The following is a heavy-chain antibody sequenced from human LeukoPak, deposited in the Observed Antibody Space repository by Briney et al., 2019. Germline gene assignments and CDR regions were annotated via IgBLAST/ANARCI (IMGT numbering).Heavy chain of an antibody. Sequence: ASVKVSCKASGYTFTGYYMHWVRQAPGQGLEWMGWINPNSGGTNYAQKFQGRVTMTRDTSISTAYMELSRLRSDDTAVYYCARGKVRYYYDRSGHFDYWGQGTLVTVSS. CDR3: ARGKVRYYYDRSGHFDY. J-gene: IGHJ4*02. D-gene: IGHD3-22*01. CDR2: INPNSGGT. V-gene: IGHV1-2*02. CDR1: GYTFTGYY.